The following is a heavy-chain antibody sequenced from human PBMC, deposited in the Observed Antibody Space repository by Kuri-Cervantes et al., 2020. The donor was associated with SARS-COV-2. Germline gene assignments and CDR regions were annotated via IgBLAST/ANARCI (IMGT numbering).Heavy chain of an antibody. Sequence: GGSLRLSCTASGFTFSNYGMHWVRQAPGKGLEWVALITFDGSEHFYADSVKGRFTISRDNSKNTLYLQMNSLRAEDTAVYYCARGRAARYFDYWGQGTLVTVSS. J-gene: IGHJ4*02. CDR2: ITFDGSEH. V-gene: IGHV3-30*03. CDR3: ARGRAARYFDY. D-gene: IGHD6-6*01. CDR1: GFTFSNYG.